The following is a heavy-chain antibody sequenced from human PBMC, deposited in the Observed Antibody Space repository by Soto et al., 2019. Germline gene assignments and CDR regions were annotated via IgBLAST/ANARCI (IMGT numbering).Heavy chain of an antibody. CDR1: GGSFGSSAHY. CDR3: SRRAPEGFDP. J-gene: IGHJ5*02. V-gene: IGHV4-39*02. Sequence: SETLSLTCAVSGGSFGSSAHYWGGIRPAPGKGLEWIGSINYSGTTYDNPSLKSRVTISVDTSKNHYSLKLSSVTAADTAIYYCSRRAPEGFDPRGQGTLVTAPQ. CDR2: INYSGTT.